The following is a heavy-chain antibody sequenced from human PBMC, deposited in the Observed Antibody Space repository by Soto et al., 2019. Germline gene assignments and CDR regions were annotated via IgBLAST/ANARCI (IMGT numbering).Heavy chain of an antibody. Sequence: SETLSLTCTVSGGSISSSSYYWGWIRQPPGKGLEWIGSIYYSGSTYYNPSLKSRVTISVDTSKNQFSLKLSSVTAADTAVYYCARHIETSSRKEYNWFDPWGQGTLVTVSS. J-gene: IGHJ5*02. D-gene: IGHD6-13*01. CDR1: GGSISSSSYY. V-gene: IGHV4-39*01. CDR2: IYYSGST. CDR3: ARHIETSSRKEYNWFDP.